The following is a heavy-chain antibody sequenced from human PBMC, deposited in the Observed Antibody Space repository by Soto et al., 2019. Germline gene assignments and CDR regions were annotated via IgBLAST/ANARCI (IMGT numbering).Heavy chain of an antibody. CDR2: IHYSGIT. Sequence: PXETLSLPCTVSGGYIRDTVYYWGWIRQPPGKGLEWIGSIHYSGITHYNPSLKSRVTISVDPSKSQFSLNLTSVTPADTSVYYCARHMRAAAAPLAYWGQGTVVTVSS. D-gene: IGHD6-25*01. J-gene: IGHJ4*02. CDR3: ARHMRAAAAPLAY. CDR1: GGYIRDTVYY. V-gene: IGHV4-39*01.